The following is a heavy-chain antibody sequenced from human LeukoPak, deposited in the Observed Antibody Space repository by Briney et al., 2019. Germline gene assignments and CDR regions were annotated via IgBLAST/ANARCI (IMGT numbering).Heavy chain of an antibody. CDR2: TYYRSKWYN. CDR3: ARGGSYNFDY. D-gene: IGHD1-26*01. J-gene: IGHJ4*02. V-gene: IGHV6-1*01. CDR1: GDSVSSKSAA. Sequence: SQTLSLTCVISGDSVSSKSAAWNRIRQSPSRGLEWLGRTYYRSKWYNHYAVSVKSRIIINPDTSKNQFSLQLNSVTPEDTAVYYCARGGSYNFDYWGQGTLVTVSS.